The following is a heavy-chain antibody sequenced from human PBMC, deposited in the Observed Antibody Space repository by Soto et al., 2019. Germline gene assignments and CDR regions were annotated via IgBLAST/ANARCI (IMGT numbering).Heavy chain of an antibody. CDR3: ARGDSTDCSNGVCSFFYNHDMDV. CDR1: GYSFSNFY. J-gene: IGHJ6*02. Sequence: ASVKVSCKPSGYSFSNFYVHWVRQAPGQGLEWMGRINPKSGGTSTAQKFQGWVTMTTDTSISTASMELTRLTSDDTAIYYCARGDSTDCSNGVCSFFYNHDMDVWGQGTTVTVSS. V-gene: IGHV1-2*04. D-gene: IGHD2-8*01. CDR2: INPKSGGT.